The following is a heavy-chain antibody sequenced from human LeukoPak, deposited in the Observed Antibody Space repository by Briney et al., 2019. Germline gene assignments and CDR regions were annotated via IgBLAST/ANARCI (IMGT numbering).Heavy chain of an antibody. CDR1: GYTLTELS. CDR2: FDPEDGET. Sequence: ASVKVSCKVSGYTLTELSMDWVRQAPGKGLEWMGGFDPEDGETIYAQKFQGRVTMTEDTSTDTAYMELSSLRSEDTAVYYCATGYDFWSGHTFDYWGQGTLVTVSS. D-gene: IGHD3-3*01. V-gene: IGHV1-24*01. J-gene: IGHJ4*02. CDR3: ATGYDFWSGHTFDY.